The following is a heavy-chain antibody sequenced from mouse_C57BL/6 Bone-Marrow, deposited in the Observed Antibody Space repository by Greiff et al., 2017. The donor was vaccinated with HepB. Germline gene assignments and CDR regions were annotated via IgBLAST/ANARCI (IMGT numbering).Heavy chain of an antibody. CDR3: ARSMVTTVYYAMDY. J-gene: IGHJ4*01. Sequence: VMLVESGPGLVQPSQSLSITCTVSGFSLTSYGVHWVRQSPGKGLEWLGVIWSGGSTDYNAAFISRLSISKDNSKSQVFFKMNSLQADDTAIYYCARSMVTTVYYAMDYWGQGTSVTVSS. CDR1: GFSLTSYG. D-gene: IGHD2-2*01. CDR2: IWSGGST. V-gene: IGHV2-2*01.